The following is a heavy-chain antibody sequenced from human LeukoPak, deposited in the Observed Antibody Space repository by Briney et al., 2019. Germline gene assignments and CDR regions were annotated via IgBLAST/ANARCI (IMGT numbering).Heavy chain of an antibody. CDR3: ATQNFDY. J-gene: IGHJ4*02. CDR2: IRSGGDT. Sequence: GGSLRLSCVASGFTLSSYAMSWVRQAPGKGLEWVSAIRSGGDTFYADSVKGRFTISRDDSGNTLYLQMNSLTAGDTAIYYCATQNFDYWGPGTLLTVSS. V-gene: IGHV3-23*01. CDR1: GFTLSSYA.